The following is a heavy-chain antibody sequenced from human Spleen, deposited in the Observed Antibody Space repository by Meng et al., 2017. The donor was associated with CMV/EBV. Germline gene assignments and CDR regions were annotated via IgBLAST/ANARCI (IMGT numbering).Heavy chain of an antibody. CDR3: ARSGLAQYFDS. V-gene: IGHV3-21*01. Sequence: SCAASGFTFRSYAMNWVRRAPGKGLEWVSSISDRSNYIYYADSVKGRFTISRDDAKNSLYLQMNGLRAADTALYYCARSGLAQYFDSRGQGILVTVSS. J-gene: IGHJ4*02. D-gene: IGHD6-19*01. CDR1: GFTFRSYA. CDR2: ISDRSNYI.